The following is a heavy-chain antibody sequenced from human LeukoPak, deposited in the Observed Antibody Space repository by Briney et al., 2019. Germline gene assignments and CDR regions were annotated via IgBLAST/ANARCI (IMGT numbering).Heavy chain of an antibody. Sequence: GGSLRLSCAPSGFTFSSYAMSWVRQAPGKGLEWVSAISGSGGSTYYADSVKGRFTISRDNSKNTLYLQMNSLRAEDTAVYYCAKDSPPPYCSSTSCYAGLFDYWGQGNLVTVSS. CDR1: GFTFSSYA. J-gene: IGHJ4*02. CDR3: AKDSPPPYCSSTSCYAGLFDY. V-gene: IGHV3-23*01. D-gene: IGHD2-2*01. CDR2: ISGSGGST.